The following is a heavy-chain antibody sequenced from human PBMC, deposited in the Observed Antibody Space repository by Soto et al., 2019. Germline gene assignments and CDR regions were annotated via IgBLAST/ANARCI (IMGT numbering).Heavy chain of an antibody. D-gene: IGHD3-10*01. CDR1: GFTFSTYG. CDR2: IWYDGSNQ. CDR3: ARDLGAFNYGSAYFDY. Sequence: GGSLRLSCAPSGFTFSTYGMHWVRQAPGKGLEWVAVIWYDGSNQYYADSVKGRFTVSRDNSKNMLYLQMNSLRAEDTAVYYCARDLGAFNYGSAYFDYWGQGTPVTVSS. V-gene: IGHV3-33*01. J-gene: IGHJ4*02.